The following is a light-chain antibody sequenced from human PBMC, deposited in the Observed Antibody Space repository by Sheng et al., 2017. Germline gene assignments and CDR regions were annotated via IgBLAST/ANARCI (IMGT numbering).Light chain of an antibody. CDR2: DVS. CDR1: SSDVGVIT. J-gene: IGLJ3*02. CDR3: SSYTSSNTRV. V-gene: IGLV2-14*01. Sequence: QSALTQPASVSGSPGQSITISCTGTSSDVGVITMSPVPTAPRQAPKLMIYDVSKRPSGVSNRFSGSKSGNTASLTISGLQAEDEADYYCSSYTSSNTRVFGGETKLTVL.